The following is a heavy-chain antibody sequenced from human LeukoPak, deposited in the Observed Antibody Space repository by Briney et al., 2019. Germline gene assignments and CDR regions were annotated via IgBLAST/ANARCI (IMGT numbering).Heavy chain of an antibody. J-gene: IGHJ4*02. V-gene: IGHV3-30*18. CDR2: ISYDGSNK. CDR1: GFTFSSYG. CDR3: AKDFIR. D-gene: IGHD3-10*01. Sequence: GGSLRLSCAASGFTFSSYGMHWVRQAPGKGLKWVAVISYDGSNKYYADSVKGRFTISRDNSKNTLYLQMNSLRAEDTAVYYCAKDFIRRGQGTLVTVSS.